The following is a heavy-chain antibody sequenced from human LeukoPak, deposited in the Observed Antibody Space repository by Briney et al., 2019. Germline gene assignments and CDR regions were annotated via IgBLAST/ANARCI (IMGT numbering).Heavy chain of an antibody. D-gene: IGHD3-3*01. V-gene: IGHV3-30*04. CDR3: ARGSGYFDH. CDR1: GFTFKNFA. Sequence: GGSLRLACAASGFTFKNFAMHWVRQAPGKGLAWATLISSDGSRQNYADSVTGRFTISRDNSRNTLFLQMNSLRPEDTAVYYCARGSGYFDHWGQGTLVTVSS. J-gene: IGHJ4*02. CDR2: ISSDGSRQ.